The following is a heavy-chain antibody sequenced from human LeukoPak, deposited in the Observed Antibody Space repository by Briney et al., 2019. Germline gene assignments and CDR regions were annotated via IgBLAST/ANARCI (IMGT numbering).Heavy chain of an antibody. J-gene: IGHJ5*02. CDR1: GFTFSSYA. V-gene: IGHV3-30-3*01. CDR2: ISYDGSNK. Sequence: GRSLRLSCAASGFTFSSYAMHWVRQAPGKGLEWVAVISYDGSNKYYADSVKGRFTISRDNSKNTLYLQMDSLRADDTAVYYCAKGGHFSWFDPWGQGTLVAVSS. D-gene: IGHD1-26*01. CDR3: AKGGHFSWFDP.